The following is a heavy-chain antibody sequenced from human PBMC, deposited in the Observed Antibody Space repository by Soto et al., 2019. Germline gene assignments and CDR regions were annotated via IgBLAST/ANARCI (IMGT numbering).Heavy chain of an antibody. CDR1: GYTFTSYG. Sequence: ASVKVSCKASGYTFTSYGISWVRQAPGQGLEWMGWISAYNGNTNYAQKLQGRVTMTTDTSTSTAYMELRSLRSDDTAVYYCARLRSCYPPNDAFDIWGQGTMVTVSS. J-gene: IGHJ3*02. CDR3: ARLRSCYPPNDAFDI. V-gene: IGHV1-18*01. CDR2: ISAYNGNT. D-gene: IGHD5-18*01.